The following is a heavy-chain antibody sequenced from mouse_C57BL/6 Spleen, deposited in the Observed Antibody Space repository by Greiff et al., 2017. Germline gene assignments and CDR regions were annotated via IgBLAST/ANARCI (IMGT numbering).Heavy chain of an antibody. Sequence: VQLQQPGAELVRPGSSVKLSCKASGYTFTSYWLHWVKQRPIQGLEWIGNIDPSDSETHYNQKFKDKATLTVDKSSSTAYMQLSSLTSEDSAVYYCARGTVVATRGFDYWGQGTTLTVSS. CDR3: ARGTVVATRGFDY. CDR1: GYTFTSYW. D-gene: IGHD1-1*01. J-gene: IGHJ2*01. V-gene: IGHV1-52*01. CDR2: IDPSDSET.